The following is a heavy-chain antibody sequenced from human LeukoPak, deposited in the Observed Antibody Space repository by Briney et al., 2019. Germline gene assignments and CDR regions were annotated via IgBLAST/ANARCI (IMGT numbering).Heavy chain of an antibody. CDR1: GYTFTGYC. V-gene: IGHV1-2*02. D-gene: IGHD2-21*01. Sequence: ASVKVSCKTSGYTFTGYCMHWVRQAPGQGLEWMGWSNPKSGDTNYAQKFQGRVTMTRDTSISTAHMELNRLRSDDTAVYFCAPSHCSPYYFGYWGQGTLVTVSS. CDR2: SNPKSGDT. CDR3: APSHCSPYYFGY. J-gene: IGHJ4*02.